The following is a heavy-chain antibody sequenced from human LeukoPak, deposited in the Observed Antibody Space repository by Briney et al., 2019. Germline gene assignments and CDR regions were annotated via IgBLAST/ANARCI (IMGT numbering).Heavy chain of an antibody. CDR3: ARHGVEGYNGAFHI. CDR2: VYPGDSHS. Sequence: GESLKISCKASGHIFTNYWIAWVRQMPGKGLEWMGIVYPGDSHSRYSPSFQGHVTISADKSISTAYLQWSSLKASDPAMYYCARHGVEGYNGAFHIWGQGTMVTVSS. J-gene: IGHJ3*02. CDR1: GHIFTNYW. V-gene: IGHV5-51*01. D-gene: IGHD5-24*01.